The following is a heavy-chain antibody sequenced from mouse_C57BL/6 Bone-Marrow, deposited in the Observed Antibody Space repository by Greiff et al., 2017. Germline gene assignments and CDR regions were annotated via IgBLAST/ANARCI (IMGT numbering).Heavy chain of an antibody. V-gene: IGHV1-81*01. CDR3: ERGTYYSTLGSMDY. CDR1: GFTFTSYG. D-gene: IGHD2-5*01. CDR2: IYPRSGNT. J-gene: IGHJ4*01. Sequence: QVQLQQSGAELARPGASVKLSCKASGFTFTSYGISWVRQRTGQGLEWIGEIYPRSGNTYYNEKFKGKATLTADKSSSTAYMELRSLTSEDSAVYVCERGTYYSTLGSMDYWGQGTSVTVSS.